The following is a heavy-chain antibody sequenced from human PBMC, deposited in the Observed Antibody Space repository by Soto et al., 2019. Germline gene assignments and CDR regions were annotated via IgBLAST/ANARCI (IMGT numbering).Heavy chain of an antibody. Sequence: EVQLVESGGGLVQPGGSLRLSCAASGFTFSDYYMDWVRQAPGKGLEWVGRTRNKANSYTTEYAASVKGRFTISRHDSENSQYLQMNSLKTEDTAVYYCARAGGGHAPFTYWGQGTLVTVSS. CDR3: ARAGGGHAPFTY. J-gene: IGHJ4*02. CDR1: GFTFSDYY. CDR2: TRNKANSYTT. D-gene: IGHD2-15*01. V-gene: IGHV3-72*01.